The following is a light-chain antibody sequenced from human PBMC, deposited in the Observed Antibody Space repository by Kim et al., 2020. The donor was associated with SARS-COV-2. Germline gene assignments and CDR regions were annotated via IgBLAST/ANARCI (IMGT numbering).Light chain of an antibody. CDR1: QSVSTY. CDR3: QQRSNWPIT. J-gene: IGKJ5*01. Sequence: LSPGERAPLSCRASQSVSTYLAWYQQKPGQAPRLLIYDVSNRATGIPARFSGSGSGTDFTLTISSLEPEDFGVYYCQQRSNWPITFGQGTQLEIK. CDR2: DVS. V-gene: IGKV3-11*01.